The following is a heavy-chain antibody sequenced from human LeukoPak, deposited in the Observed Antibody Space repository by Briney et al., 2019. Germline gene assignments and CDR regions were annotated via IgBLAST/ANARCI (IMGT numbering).Heavy chain of an antibody. V-gene: IGHV1-8*01. D-gene: IGHD3-3*01. Sequence: ASVRVSCKAFGYTFTSYDINWVRQAAGQGLEWMGWMNPNGGDIGYAKKLQGRVTMTRNTSISTAYMELSRMRSEDTAVYYCARGVRDFWSGSLGNNWFAPWGQRTLVTVSS. CDR1: GYTFTSYD. CDR3: ARGVRDFWSGSLGNNWFAP. CDR2: MNPNGGDI. J-gene: IGHJ5*02.